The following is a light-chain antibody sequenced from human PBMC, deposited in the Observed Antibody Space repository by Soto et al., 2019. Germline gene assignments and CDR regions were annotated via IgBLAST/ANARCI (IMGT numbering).Light chain of an antibody. Sequence: EVVVTQSPATLSLSPGESATLSCRARQSVSVNFAWYQQKPGQAPRPLIYSASDRAPGIPARFSGRGSGTYFTLTISSLEPEDFAVYYCQERNRWPRGTFGGGTKVDIK. CDR3: QERNRWPRGT. CDR1: QSVSVN. CDR2: SAS. J-gene: IGKJ4*01. V-gene: IGKV3-11*01.